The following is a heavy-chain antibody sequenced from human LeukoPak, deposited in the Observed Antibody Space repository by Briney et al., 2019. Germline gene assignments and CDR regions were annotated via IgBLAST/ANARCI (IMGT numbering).Heavy chain of an antibody. CDR3: ARVGGNSESYGWFGP. J-gene: IGHJ5*02. Sequence: PGRSLRLSCAASGFTFDDYAMHWVRQAPGKGLEWVSGISGSGGSTYYADSVKGRFTISRDNSKNTLYLQMNSLRAEDTAVYYCARVGGNSESYGWFGPWGQGSLVTVSS. CDR2: ISGSGGST. D-gene: IGHD4-23*01. CDR1: GFTFDDYA. V-gene: IGHV3-23*01.